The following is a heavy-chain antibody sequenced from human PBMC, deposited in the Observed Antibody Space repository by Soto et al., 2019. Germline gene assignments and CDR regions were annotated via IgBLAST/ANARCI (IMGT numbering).Heavy chain of an antibody. V-gene: IGHV3-7*03. D-gene: IGHD4-17*01. CDR3: ARWTTALDY. Sequence: EVQLVESGGGLVQPGGSLRLSCAASRFSLSNYWMTWVRRAPGKRPEWVANIKQDGSATYYMDSVRGRFTISRDNANNSLFLQMNSLRAEDTALYYCARWTTALDYWGQGALVTVSS. CDR1: RFSLSNYW. J-gene: IGHJ4*02. CDR2: IKQDGSAT.